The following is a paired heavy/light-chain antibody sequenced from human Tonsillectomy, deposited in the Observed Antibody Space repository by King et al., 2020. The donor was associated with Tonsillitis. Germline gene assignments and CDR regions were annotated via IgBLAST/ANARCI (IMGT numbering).Light chain of an antibody. CDR1: QNITRY. V-gene: IGKV1-39*01. Sequence: DIQMTQSPSSLSASVGDRVTITCRASQNITRYLNWYQQKPGKAPKLLIYAASNLQSGVPSRFSGSGSGTDFTLTISSLQPENFATYYCQQSYSMPLTFGHGTKVEIK. CDR3: QQSYSMPLT. J-gene: IGKJ1*01. CDR2: AAS.
Heavy chain of an antibody. Sequence: QVQLQQWGAGLLKPSETLSLTCAVYGGSFSGYYWNWIRQPPGKGLEWIGEINQSGSTSYNPSLKSRVTISVDTSKNQFSLKLSSVTAADTAVYYCVRGPPYYYYYNGMDVWGQGTTVTVSS. V-gene: IGHV4-34*01. CDR2: INQSGST. CDR3: VRGPPYYYYYNGMDV. J-gene: IGHJ6*02. CDR1: GGSFSGYY.